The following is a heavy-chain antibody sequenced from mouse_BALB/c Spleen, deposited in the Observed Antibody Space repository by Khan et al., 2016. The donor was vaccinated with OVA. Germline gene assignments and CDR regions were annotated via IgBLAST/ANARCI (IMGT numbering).Heavy chain of an antibody. CDR3: ARAMGGKVPLDY. Sequence: DLVKPGASVKLSCKASGYTFTSYWINWIKQRPGQGLEWLGRIVPGSDSTYYNEMFKGKATLTVDTSSSTAYIQLSSLSSEDSTVSFCARAMGGKVPLDYGGQGTTLTVSS. J-gene: IGHJ2*01. CDR1: GYTFTSYW. CDR2: IVPGSDST. V-gene: IGHV1S41*01. D-gene: IGHD1-1*02.